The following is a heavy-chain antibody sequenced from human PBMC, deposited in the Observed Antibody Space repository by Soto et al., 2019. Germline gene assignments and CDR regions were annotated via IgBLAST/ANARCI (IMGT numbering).Heavy chain of an antibody. CDR3: ARVVHYYGSGSYYGPYFDY. J-gene: IGHJ4*02. CDR1: GFTFRDYY. Sequence: GGSLRLSCASSGFTFRDYYMSWIRQAPGKGLEWVSYISSSSSYTIYADSVKGRFTISRDNAKNSLYLQMNSLRAEDTAVYYCARVVHYYGSGSYYGPYFDYWGQGTLVTVSS. V-gene: IGHV3-11*05. D-gene: IGHD3-10*01. CDR2: ISSSSSYT.